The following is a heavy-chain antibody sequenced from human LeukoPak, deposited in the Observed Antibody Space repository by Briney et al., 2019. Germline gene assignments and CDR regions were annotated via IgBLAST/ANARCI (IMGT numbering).Heavy chain of an antibody. Sequence: GGSLRLSCAASGFTFSNAWMSWVRQAPGKGLEWVGRIKSKTDGGTTDYAAPVKGRFTISRDDSKNTLYLQMNSLKTEDTAVYYCTTSYYYDSSGYVPDAFDIWGQGTMVTVSS. V-gene: IGHV3-15*01. CDR1: GFTFSNAW. J-gene: IGHJ3*02. CDR2: IKSKTDGGTT. D-gene: IGHD3-22*01. CDR3: TTSYYYDSSGYVPDAFDI.